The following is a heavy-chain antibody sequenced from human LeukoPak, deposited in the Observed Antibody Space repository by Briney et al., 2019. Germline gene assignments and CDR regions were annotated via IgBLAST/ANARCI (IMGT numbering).Heavy chain of an antibody. J-gene: IGHJ6*03. D-gene: IGHD3-10*01. CDR3: ARGIYYYGSGKRLEGYYYMDV. CDR2: SSAYNGNT. CDR1: GYTFTSYG. V-gene: IGHV1-18*01. Sequence: ASVKVSCKASGYTFTSYGISWVRQAPGQGLEWMGWSSAYNGNTNYAQKLQGRVTMTTDTSTSTAYMELRSLRSDDTAVYYCARGIYYYGSGKRLEGYYYMDVWGKGTTVTVSS.